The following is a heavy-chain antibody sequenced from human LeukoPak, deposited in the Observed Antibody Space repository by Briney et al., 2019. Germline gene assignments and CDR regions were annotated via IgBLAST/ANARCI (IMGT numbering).Heavy chain of an antibody. CDR3: ARDQDVMVRGDV. Sequence: ASVKVSRKASGYIFTNYAMNWVRQAPGQGLEWMGYIKTSTGNPTYAQGFTGRFVFSLDTSVSTAYLQINNLKTEDTAAYYCARDQDVMVRGDVWGQGTMITVSS. CDR2: IKTSTGNP. D-gene: IGHD3-10*01. CDR1: GYIFTNYA. V-gene: IGHV7-4-1*02. J-gene: IGHJ3*01.